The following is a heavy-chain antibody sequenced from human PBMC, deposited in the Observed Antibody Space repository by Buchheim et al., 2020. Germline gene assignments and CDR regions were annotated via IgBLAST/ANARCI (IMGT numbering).Heavy chain of an antibody. CDR3: ASRGYGMDV. CDR2: IYTSGST. CDR1: GGSISSGSYY. J-gene: IGHJ6*02. D-gene: IGHD3-10*01. Sequence: QVQLQESGPGLVKPSQTLSLTCTVSGGSISSGSYYWSWIRQPAGKGLEWIGRIYTSGSTNYNPSPKSRVTISVDTSMHQFSLKLSSVTAADTAVYYCASRGYGMDVWGQGTT. V-gene: IGHV4-61*02.